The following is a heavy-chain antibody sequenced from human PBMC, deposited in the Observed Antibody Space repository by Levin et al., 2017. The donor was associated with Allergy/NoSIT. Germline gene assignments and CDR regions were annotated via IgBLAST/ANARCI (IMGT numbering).Heavy chain of an antibody. CDR2: IIPIFGTA. V-gene: IGHV1-69*13. CDR1: GGTFSSYA. J-gene: IGHJ6*02. CDR3: ARHDYSSSWSIRYYYYGMDV. Sequence: VASVKVSCKASGGTFSSYAISWVRQAPGQGLEWMGGIIPIFGTANYAQKFQGRVTITADESTSTAYMELSSLRSEDTAVYYCARHDYSSSWSIRYYYYGMDVWGQGTTVTVSS. D-gene: IGHD6-13*01.